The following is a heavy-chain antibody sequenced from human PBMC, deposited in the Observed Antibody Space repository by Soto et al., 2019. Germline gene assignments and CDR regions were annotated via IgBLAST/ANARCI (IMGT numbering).Heavy chain of an antibody. D-gene: IGHD1-7*01. CDR1: GGSCSGYY. J-gene: IGHJ6*02. V-gene: IGHV4-34*01. CDR2: INHSGST. CDR3: ARERRGTAYYYYYYGMDV. Sequence: SETLSLTCAVDGGSCSGYYWSWIRQPPGKGLEWIGEINHSGSTNYNPSLKSRVTISVDTPKNQFSLKLSSVTAADTAVYYCARERRGTAYYYYYYGMDVWGQGTTVTVSS.